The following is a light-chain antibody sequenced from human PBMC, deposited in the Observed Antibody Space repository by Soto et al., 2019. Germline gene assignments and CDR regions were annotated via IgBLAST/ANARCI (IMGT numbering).Light chain of an antibody. J-gene: IGKJ1*01. V-gene: IGKV3-15*01. CDR3: QQYNNWLTWT. Sequence: EIVMTQSPATLSVSPGERATLSCRASQSVSGNLAWYQQKPGQAPRLLIYGASTRAAGIPARFSGSGSGTEFNLTISSLQSEDFAVYYCQQYNNWLTWTFGQGTKVEIK. CDR2: GAS. CDR1: QSVSGN.